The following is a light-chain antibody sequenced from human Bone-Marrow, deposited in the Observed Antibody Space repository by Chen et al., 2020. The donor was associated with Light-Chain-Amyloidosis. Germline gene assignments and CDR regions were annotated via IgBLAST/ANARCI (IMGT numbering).Light chain of an antibody. CDR1: QTISSNY. V-gene: IGKV3-20*01. CDR3: QQYGTSPLI. J-gene: IGKJ4*01. Sequence: IVLTQSPGTLSLSPGEGANLSCRASQTISSNYLTWYQQKFSQAPRLLIYGSSSRATGIPDRFTGSGSGTDFTLTINRLEPEDFAMYYCQQYGTSPLIFGGGTKVEIK. CDR2: GSS.